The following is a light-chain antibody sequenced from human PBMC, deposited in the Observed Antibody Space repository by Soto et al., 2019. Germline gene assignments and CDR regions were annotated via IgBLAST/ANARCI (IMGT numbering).Light chain of an antibody. J-gene: IGKJ3*01. CDR1: QSISSY. CDR2: AAS. Sequence: DIQMTQSPSSLSASVGDRVTITCRASQSISSYLNWYQQKPGKAPKLLIYAASSLQSGVPSRFSGSGSGTDFTLTISSLLPEDFATYYCQQSYSTLLTFGPGTKVDI. CDR3: QQSYSTLLT. V-gene: IGKV1-39*01.